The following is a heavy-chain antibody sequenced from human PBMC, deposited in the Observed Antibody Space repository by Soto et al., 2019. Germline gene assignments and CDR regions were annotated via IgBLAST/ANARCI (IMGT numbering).Heavy chain of an antibody. CDR2: FYSSGST. J-gene: IGHJ3*02. Sequence: SETLSLTCTVSNASISSHYWSWIRRNPGKGLEWIGYFYSSGSTIYSTSLKSRVTISVDTSNNQFSLKLSSVTAADTAVYYCPRPLTTFAIWGQGTLVTVTS. CDR1: NASISSHY. CDR3: PRPLTTFAI. V-gene: IGHV4-59*11.